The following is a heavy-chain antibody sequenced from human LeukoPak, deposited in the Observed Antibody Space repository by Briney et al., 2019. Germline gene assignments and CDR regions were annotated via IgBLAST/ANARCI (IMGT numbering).Heavy chain of an antibody. CDR3: ARDLGQYYDTSDNWFDP. CDR2: INSDGINT. V-gene: IGHV3-74*01. CDR1: GFTFSNYW. J-gene: IGHJ5*02. D-gene: IGHD3-22*01. Sequence: PGGSLRLSCAAPGFTFSNYWMHWVRQAPGKGVVWVSRINSDGINTSYADSVKGRFTISRDNAKNTLNLQMNSLRAEDTAVYYCARDLGQYYDTSDNWFDPWGQGTLVTVSS.